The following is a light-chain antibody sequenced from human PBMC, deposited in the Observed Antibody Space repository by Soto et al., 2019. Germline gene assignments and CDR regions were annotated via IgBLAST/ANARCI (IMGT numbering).Light chain of an antibody. V-gene: IGKV3-20*01. Sequence: EIVMTQSPATLSVSPGERATLSCRASQSVSSKLAWYQQKPGQAPRLLIYGASNRATGIPDRFSGSGSGTDFTLTISRLEPEDFAVDCCQQYGSSPWTSGQGTKVDIK. CDR3: QQYGSSPWT. CDR2: GAS. J-gene: IGKJ1*01. CDR1: QSVSSK.